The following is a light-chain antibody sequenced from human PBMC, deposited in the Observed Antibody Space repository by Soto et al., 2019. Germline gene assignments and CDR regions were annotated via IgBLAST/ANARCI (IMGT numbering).Light chain of an antibody. Sequence: QSALTQPASVSGSPGQSITISCAGTSSDVGGYNYVSWYQQHPGNAPKLMIYEVSNRPSGVSNRFSGSKSGNTASLTISGLQAEDEADYYCSSYTSSSTWVFGTGTK. CDR2: EVS. J-gene: IGLJ1*01. CDR3: SSYTSSSTWV. CDR1: SSDVGGYNY. V-gene: IGLV2-14*01.